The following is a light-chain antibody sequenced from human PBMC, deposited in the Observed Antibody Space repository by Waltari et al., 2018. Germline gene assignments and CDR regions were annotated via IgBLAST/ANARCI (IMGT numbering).Light chain of an antibody. CDR2: KDS. V-gene: IGLV3-27*01. Sequence: SYELTQPSSVSVSPGQTARITCSGDVLAKRYTRWFQQKPGQAPVLVIYKDSERPSGIPERFSGSSSGTTVTLTISGDQVEDEADYYCYSVDDNKRVFGGGTKLTVL. CDR3: YSVDDNKRV. J-gene: IGLJ2*01. CDR1: VLAKRY.